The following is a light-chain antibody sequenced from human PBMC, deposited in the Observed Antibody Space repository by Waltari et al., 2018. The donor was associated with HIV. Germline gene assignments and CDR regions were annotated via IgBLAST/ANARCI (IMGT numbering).Light chain of an antibody. V-gene: IGLV1-44*01. CDR3: AVWDDSLNAYV. CDR2: NTD. CDR1: SSNVGSTT. Sequence: QSVLTQPPSSSGTPGQRLTISCSGSSSNVGSTTVNWYQNLPGAAPKHLSLNTDERPSGGPARFQCSKSCPSASLAISWLQSEDEADYYCAVWDDSLNAYVFGTGTTVTVL. J-gene: IGLJ1*01.